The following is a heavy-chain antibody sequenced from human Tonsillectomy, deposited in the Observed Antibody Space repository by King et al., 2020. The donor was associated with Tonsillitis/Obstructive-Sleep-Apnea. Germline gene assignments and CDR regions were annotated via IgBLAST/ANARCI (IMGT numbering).Heavy chain of an antibody. J-gene: IGHJ6*03. D-gene: IGHD2-2*01. CDR2: INHSGST. V-gene: IGHV4-34*01. CDR3: ARATSLYPSESHYYYYMDV. Sequence: VQLQQWGAGLLKPSETRSLTCAVYGGSFSGYYWSWIRQPPGKGLEWIGEINHSGSTNYNPSLKSRVTISVDTSKNQFSLKLNSVTAADTAVYYCARATSLYPSESHYYYYMDVWGKGTTVTVSS. CDR1: GGSFSGYY.